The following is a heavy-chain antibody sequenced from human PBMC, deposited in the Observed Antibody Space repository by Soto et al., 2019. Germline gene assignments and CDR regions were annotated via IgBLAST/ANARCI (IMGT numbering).Heavy chain of an antibody. CDR1: GYTFTGYY. J-gene: IGHJ6*02. CDR2: INPNSGGT. CDR3: AREDIVAVPAAIRLGGMDV. Sequence: ASVKVSCKASGYTFTGYYMHWVRQAPGQGLEWMGWINPNSGGTNYAQKFQGWVTMTRDTSISTAYMELSRLRSDDTAVYYCAREDIVAVPAAIRLGGMDVWGQGTTVTVSS. V-gene: IGHV1-2*04. D-gene: IGHD2-2*01.